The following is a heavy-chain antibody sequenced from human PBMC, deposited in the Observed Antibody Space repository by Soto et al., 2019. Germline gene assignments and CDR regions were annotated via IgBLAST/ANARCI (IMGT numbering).Heavy chain of an antibody. Sequence: EVQLLESGGGLVQPGGSLRLSCSGSGFTFRDSAMSWVRQAPGKGLEWVSGIRGGGTGTFYAASVKDRFTISRDNSKNTLYLQLKSLRADDTATYFCAKALGYCSGTACYGSNYYMDVWGKGTTVTVSS. CDR3: AKALGYCSGTACYGSNYYMDV. V-gene: IGHV3-23*01. J-gene: IGHJ6*03. D-gene: IGHD2-2*01. CDR2: IRGGGTGT. CDR1: GFTFRDSA.